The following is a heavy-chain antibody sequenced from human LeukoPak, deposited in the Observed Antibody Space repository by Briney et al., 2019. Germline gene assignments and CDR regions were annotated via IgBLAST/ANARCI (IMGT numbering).Heavy chain of an antibody. J-gene: IGHJ4*02. Sequence: GGSLRLSCAASGFTFSSYAMSWVRQAPGKGLEWVSAISGSGGSTYYADSVKGRFTISRDNSKNTPYLQMNSLRAEDTAVYYCANSARDIVVVPAAIGGYWGQGTLVTVSS. V-gene: IGHV3-23*01. CDR1: GFTFSSYA. D-gene: IGHD2-2*02. CDR2: ISGSGGST. CDR3: ANSARDIVVVPAAIGGY.